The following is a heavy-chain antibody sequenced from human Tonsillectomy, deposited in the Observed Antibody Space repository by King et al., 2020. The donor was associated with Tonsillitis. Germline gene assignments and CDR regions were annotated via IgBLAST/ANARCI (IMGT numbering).Heavy chain of an antibody. D-gene: IGHD2-15*01. Sequence: VQLVESGGGLVQPGGSLRLSCAASGFTFSGYSINWVRQAPGEGVEGISYIHATPLIVCYADFVKGRFTIFRDNAKNSLFLQMNSLRAEDTAIYFCVRDVDYSFDSWGRGTLVTVSS. J-gene: IGHJ4*02. CDR2: IHATPLIV. CDR3: VRDVDYSFDS. CDR1: GFTFSGYS. V-gene: IGHV3-48*01.